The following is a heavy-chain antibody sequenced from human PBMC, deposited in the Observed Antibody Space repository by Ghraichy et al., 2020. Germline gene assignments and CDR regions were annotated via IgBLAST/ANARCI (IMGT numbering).Heavy chain of an antibody. CDR1: GYTFTGYY. CDR2: INPNSGGT. Sequence: ASVKVSCKASGYTFTGYYMHWVRQAPGQGLEWMGWINPNSGGTNYAQKFQGRVTMTRDTSISTAYMELSRLRSDDTAVYYCARGDNWNYYWFDPWGQGTLVTVSS. D-gene: IGHD1-7*01. V-gene: IGHV1-2*02. J-gene: IGHJ5*02. CDR3: ARGDNWNYYWFDP.